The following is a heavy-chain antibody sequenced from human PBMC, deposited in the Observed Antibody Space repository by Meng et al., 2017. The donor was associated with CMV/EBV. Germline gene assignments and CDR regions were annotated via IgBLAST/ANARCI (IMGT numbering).Heavy chain of an antibody. CDR1: GGTFSSYA. D-gene: IGHD5-18*01. V-gene: IGHV1-69*10. CDR3: ARVTQYTYYFDY. Sequence: SAKVSCKASGGTFSSYAISWVRQAPGQGLEWMGGIIPILGIANYAQKFQGRVTITADKSTSTAYMELSSLRSEDTAVYYCARVTQYTYYFDYWGQGTLVTVSS. J-gene: IGHJ4*02. CDR2: IIPILGIA.